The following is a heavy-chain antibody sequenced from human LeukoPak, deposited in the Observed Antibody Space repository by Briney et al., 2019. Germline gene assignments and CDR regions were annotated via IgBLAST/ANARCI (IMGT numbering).Heavy chain of an antibody. CDR1: GFTFSTYA. V-gene: IGHV3-48*03. Sequence: GGSLRLSCAASGFTFSTYAMNWVRQAPGKGLEWVSYINGPASNIFYADSVKGRFTISRDNAKNSLYLQMNSLRVEDTAVYYCATTLSGWSPPQTSYYSYYMDVWGKGTTVTISS. J-gene: IGHJ6*03. CDR3: ATTLSGWSPPQTSYYSYYMDV. CDR2: INGPASNI. D-gene: IGHD6-19*01.